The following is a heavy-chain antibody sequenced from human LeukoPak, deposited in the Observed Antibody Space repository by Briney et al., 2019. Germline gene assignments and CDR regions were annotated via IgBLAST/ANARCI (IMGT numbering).Heavy chain of an antibody. J-gene: IGHJ4*02. D-gene: IGHD3-22*01. CDR1: GDAISSYY. V-gene: IGHV4-59*01. Sequence: SETLSLTCSVSGDAISSYYWSWIRQPPGKGLEWIGYIYYSGSTNYNPSLKSRVTISVDTSKNQFSLKLSSVTAADTAVYYCALGGSYYDSSRYYYIYWGQGTLVTVSS. CDR2: IYYSGST. CDR3: ALGGSYYDSSRYYYIY.